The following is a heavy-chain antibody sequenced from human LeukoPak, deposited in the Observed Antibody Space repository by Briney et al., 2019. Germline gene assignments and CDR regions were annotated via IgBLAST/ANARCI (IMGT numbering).Heavy chain of an antibody. CDR2: IYPGDSDT. CDR3: ARTRMEGYYDFWSGYYYFDY. CDR1: GYSFTSYW. Sequence: GESLKISCKGSGYSFTSYWIGWVRQMPGKGLEWMGIIYPGDSDTRYSPSFQGRVTISADKSISTAYLQWSSLKASDTAMYYCARTRMEGYYDFWSGYYYFDYWGQGTLVTVSS. D-gene: IGHD3-3*01. V-gene: IGHV5-51*01. J-gene: IGHJ4*02.